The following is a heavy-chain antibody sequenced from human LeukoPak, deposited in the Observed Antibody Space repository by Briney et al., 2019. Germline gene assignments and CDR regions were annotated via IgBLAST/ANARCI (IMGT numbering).Heavy chain of an antibody. J-gene: IGHJ4*02. CDR2: INHSGST. Sequence: SETLSLTCAVYGGSFSGYYWSWIRQPPGKGLEWIGEINHSGSTNYNPSLKSRVTISVDTSKNQFSLKLSSVTAADTAVYYCARVRYSSSWYPFYFGYWGQGTLVTVSS. CDR3: ARVRYSSSWYPFYFGY. CDR1: GGSFSGYY. D-gene: IGHD6-13*01. V-gene: IGHV4-34*01.